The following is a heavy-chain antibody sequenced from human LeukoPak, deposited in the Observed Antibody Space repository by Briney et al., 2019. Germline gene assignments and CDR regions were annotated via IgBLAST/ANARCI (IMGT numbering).Heavy chain of an antibody. CDR3: ARDPDYYDSSGYYYIFDY. J-gene: IGHJ4*02. D-gene: IGHD3-22*01. V-gene: IGHV3-23*01. CDR2: ISGSGGST. Sequence: GGSLRLSCAASGFTFSSYAMSWVRQAPGKGLEWVSAISGSGGSTYYADSVKGRFTISRDNSKNTLYLQMNSLRAEDTAVYYCARDPDYYDSSGYYYIFDYWGQGTLVTVSS. CDR1: GFTFSSYA.